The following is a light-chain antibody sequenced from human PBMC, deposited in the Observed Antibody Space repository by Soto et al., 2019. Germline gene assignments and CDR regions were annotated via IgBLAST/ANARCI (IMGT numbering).Light chain of an antibody. J-gene: IGKJ1*01. CDR2: AAS. CDR1: QSISNY. CDR3: QQSYSTTWT. Sequence: DIQMTQSPSSLSASVGDRVTITCRASQSISNYLNWYQQKPGKAPKLLIYAASSLQSGVPSSFSGSGSGTECTLTISSLQPEDFATYYCQQSYSTTWTFGQGTKVEIK. V-gene: IGKV1-39*01.